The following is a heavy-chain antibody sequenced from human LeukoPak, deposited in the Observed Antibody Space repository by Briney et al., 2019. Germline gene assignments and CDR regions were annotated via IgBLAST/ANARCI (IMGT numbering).Heavy chain of an antibody. V-gene: IGHV4-59*01. CDR3: ARYYSDSSGYSFDY. CDR2: IYYSGST. D-gene: IGHD3-22*01. CDR1: GGSISSYS. Sequence: PSETLSLTCTVSGGSISSYSWSWIRQPPGKGLEWIGYIYYSGSTNYNPSLKSRVTISVDTSKNQFSLKLSSVTAADTAVYYCARYYSDSSGYSFDYWGQGTLVTVSS. J-gene: IGHJ4*02.